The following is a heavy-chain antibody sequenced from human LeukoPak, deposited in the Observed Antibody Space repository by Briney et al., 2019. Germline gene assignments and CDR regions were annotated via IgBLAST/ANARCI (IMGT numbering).Heavy chain of an antibody. Sequence: ASAKVSCKASGYTFTSYAMHWVRQAPGQRLEWMGWINAGNGNTKYSQKFQERVTITRDMSTSTAYMELSSLRSEDTAVYYCAAGRSPVAGDYWGQGTLVTVSS. CDR1: GYTFTSYA. D-gene: IGHD6-19*01. CDR3: AAGRSPVAGDY. V-gene: IGHV1-3*01. J-gene: IGHJ4*02. CDR2: INAGNGNT.